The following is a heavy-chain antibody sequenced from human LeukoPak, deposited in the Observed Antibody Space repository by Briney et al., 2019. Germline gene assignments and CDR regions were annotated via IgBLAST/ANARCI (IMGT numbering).Heavy chain of an antibody. Sequence: SETLSLTCTVSGYSISSGYYWGWIRQPPGKGLEWIGSIYHSGSTYYNPSLKSRVTISVDTSKNQFSLKLSSVTAADTAVYYCARDRKGGVVVTAGADAFDIWGRGTMVTVSS. CDR1: GYSISSGYY. D-gene: IGHD2-21*02. V-gene: IGHV4-38-2*02. CDR2: IYHSGST. J-gene: IGHJ3*02. CDR3: ARDRKGGVVVTAGADAFDI.